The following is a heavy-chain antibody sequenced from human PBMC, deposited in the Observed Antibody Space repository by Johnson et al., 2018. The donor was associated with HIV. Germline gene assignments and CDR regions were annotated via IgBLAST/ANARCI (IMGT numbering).Heavy chain of an antibody. V-gene: IGHV3-11*04. CDR1: GFTFSDYY. CDR2: ISGSGNII. J-gene: IGHJ3*02. CDR3: AREATGTTNAFYM. D-gene: IGHD1-7*01. Sequence: QMLLVESGGGVVQPGRSLRVSCAASGFTFSDYYMTWIRQAPGKGLEWVSYISGSGNIIYYTDSLKGRFTISRDNAKNSLYLQMNSLRAEDTAVYYCAREATGTTNAFYMWGQGTMVTVSS.